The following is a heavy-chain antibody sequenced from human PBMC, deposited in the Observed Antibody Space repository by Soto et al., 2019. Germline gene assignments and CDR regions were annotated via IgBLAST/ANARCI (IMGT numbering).Heavy chain of an antibody. Sequence: QVQLQESGPGLVKPSQTLSLTCTVSGGSISSGDYYWSWIRQPPGKGLEWIGYIYYSGSTCYNPSLKSRVTISVDTSKNQFSLKLSSVTAADTAVYYCAKRYFDWLSKGDDAFDIWGQGTMVTVSS. CDR3: AKRYFDWLSKGDDAFDI. J-gene: IGHJ3*02. D-gene: IGHD3-9*01. CDR1: GGSISSGDYY. CDR2: IYYSGST. V-gene: IGHV4-30-4*01.